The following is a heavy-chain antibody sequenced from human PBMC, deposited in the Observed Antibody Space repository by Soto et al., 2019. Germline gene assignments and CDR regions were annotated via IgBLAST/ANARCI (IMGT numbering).Heavy chain of an antibody. J-gene: IGHJ5*02. V-gene: IGHV1-18*01. Sequence: VKVSCKASGYTFTSYGISWVRQAPGQGLEWMGWISAYNGNTNYAQKLQGRVTMTTDTSTSTAYMELRSLRSDDTAVYYCARRIAVAGDNWFDPWGQGTLVTVSS. CDR1: GYTFTSYG. CDR2: ISAYNGNT. D-gene: IGHD6-19*01. CDR3: ARRIAVAGDNWFDP.